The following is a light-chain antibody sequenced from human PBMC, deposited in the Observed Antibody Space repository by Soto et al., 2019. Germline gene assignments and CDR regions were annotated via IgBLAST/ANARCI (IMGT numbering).Light chain of an antibody. V-gene: IGKV3-20*01. CDR1: QSVSSNY. CDR3: QQYGSSPMT. Sequence: EIVLTQSPGTLSLSPGERATLSGRASQSVSSNYLAWYQQKPGQAPRLLIYGASSRATGIPDRFSGSGSGTDFTLTISRLEPEDFAVYYCQQYGSSPMTLGQGTRLEIK. J-gene: IGKJ5*01. CDR2: GAS.